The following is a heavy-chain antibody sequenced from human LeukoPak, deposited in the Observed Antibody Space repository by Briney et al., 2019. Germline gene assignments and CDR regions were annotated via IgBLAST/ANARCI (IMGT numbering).Heavy chain of an antibody. CDR3: ARVSDGAYFDS. CDR2: IYSGGST. CDR1: GFTFSYAW. V-gene: IGHV3-53*01. Sequence: GGSLRLSCAASGFTFSYAWMSWVRQAPGKGLEWVSVIYSGGSTYYSVYAKGRFTISSNNSKNTVPFQMNSLIAEDTAVYYCARVSDGAYFDSWGQGTLVTVSS. J-gene: IGHJ4*02.